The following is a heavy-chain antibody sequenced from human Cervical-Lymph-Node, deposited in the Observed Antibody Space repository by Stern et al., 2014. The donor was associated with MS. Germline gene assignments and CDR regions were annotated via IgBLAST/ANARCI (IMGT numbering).Heavy chain of an antibody. CDR2: INPISGTE. CDR3: ARDLSGIGYYDY. V-gene: IGHV1-69*01. J-gene: IGHJ4*02. Sequence: VQLEESGAEVKKPGSPVRVSCKASGGTFTTYAISWVRQAPGQGLEWMGGINPISGTEKDAQKFQGRVTITADASTTTAYIELSSLKFDHTAVYYCARDLSGIGYYDYWGQGTLVAVSS. D-gene: IGHD3-22*01. CDR1: GGTFTTYA.